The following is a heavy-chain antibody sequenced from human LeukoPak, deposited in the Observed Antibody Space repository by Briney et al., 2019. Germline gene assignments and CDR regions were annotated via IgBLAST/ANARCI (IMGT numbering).Heavy chain of an antibody. CDR1: GFTLRSCA. V-gene: IGHV3-23*01. Sequence: GGSLRLSCAASGFTLRSCAMSWVRQARGKGGEWVSAISGRGGSTYYADCVEGRFTISRDNTKNRVYVQMNSLRAEDTAVYYCAKTRDYADYPSYYFDYCGQGTLVTVSS. D-gene: IGHD4-17*01. CDR2: ISGRGGST. J-gene: IGHJ4*02. CDR3: AKTRDYADYPSYYFDY.